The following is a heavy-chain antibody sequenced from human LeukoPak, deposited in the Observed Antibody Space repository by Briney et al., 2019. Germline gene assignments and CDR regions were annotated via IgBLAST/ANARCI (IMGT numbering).Heavy chain of an antibody. V-gene: IGHV3-11*01. D-gene: IGHD3-22*01. CDR3: ARAHLATVVAPFDY. CDR2: ISSSGSTI. J-gene: IGHJ4*02. Sequence: GGSLRLSCAASGFTFSDYYMSWIRQAPGKGLEWVSYISSSGSTIYYADSVKGRFTISRDNAKNSLYLQMNSLRAEDTAVYYCARAHLATVVAPFDYWGQGTLVTVSS. CDR1: GFTFSDYY.